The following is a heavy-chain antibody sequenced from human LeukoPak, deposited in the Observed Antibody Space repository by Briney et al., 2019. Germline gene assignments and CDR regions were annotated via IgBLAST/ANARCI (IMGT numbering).Heavy chain of an antibody. CDR3: ARNPPGGNGYYYYYMDV. Sequence: GGSLRLSCAASGFTFSSYWMHWVRQAPGKGLVWVSRINSDGSSTSYADSVKGRFTISRDNAKNTLYLQMNSLRAEDTAAYYCARNPPGGNGYYYYYMDVWGKGTTVTISS. V-gene: IGHV3-74*01. CDR1: GFTFSSYW. J-gene: IGHJ6*03. CDR2: INSDGSST. D-gene: IGHD4-23*01.